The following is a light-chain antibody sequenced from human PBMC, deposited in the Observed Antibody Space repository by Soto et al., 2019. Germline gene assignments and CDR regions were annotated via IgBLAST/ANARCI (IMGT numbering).Light chain of an antibody. J-gene: IGKJ5*01. Sequence: DIQLTQSPSFLSASVGDRVTITCRASQGINNYLAWYQQKPGKAPKLLIYAASTLQSGVPSRFSGSGSGTEFTLTINSLQPEDFATYFCQQLNSYPITFGQGTRLEI. CDR2: AAS. CDR3: QQLNSYPIT. CDR1: QGINNY. V-gene: IGKV1-9*01.